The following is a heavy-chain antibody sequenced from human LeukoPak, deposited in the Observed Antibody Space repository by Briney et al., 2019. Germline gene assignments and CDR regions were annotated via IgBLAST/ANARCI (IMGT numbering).Heavy chain of an antibody. J-gene: IGHJ5*02. CDR2: ISYDGSNK. D-gene: IGHD3-22*01. V-gene: IGHV3-30-3*01. CDR1: GFTFSSYA. Sequence: GGSLRLSCAASGFTFSSYAMHWVRQAPGKGLEWVAVISYDGSNKYYADSVKGRFTISRDNSKNTLYLQMNSLRAEDTAVYYCARDSTGGYYYATNWFDPWGQGTLVTVSS. CDR3: ARDSTGGYYYATNWFDP.